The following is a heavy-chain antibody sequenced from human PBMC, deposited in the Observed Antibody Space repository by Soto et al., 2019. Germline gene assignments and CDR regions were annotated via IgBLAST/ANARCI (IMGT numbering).Heavy chain of an antibody. CDR1: GDSISNYY. Sequence: SETLSLTCSVSGDSISNYYWNWIRQPPGKGLEWIGYISYSGSTNYNPSLKSRVTISIDTSKNQFSLSLSSVTAADTAVYYCARTTIVVIDYWGQGTLVTVSS. CDR2: ISYSGST. D-gene: IGHD2-15*01. J-gene: IGHJ4*02. CDR3: ARTTIVVIDY. V-gene: IGHV4-59*12.